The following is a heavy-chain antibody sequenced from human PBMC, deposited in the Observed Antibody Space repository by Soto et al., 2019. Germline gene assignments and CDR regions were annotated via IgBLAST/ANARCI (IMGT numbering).Heavy chain of an antibody. Sequence: GGSLRLSCAAAGFTFRNHAMSWVRQAPGKGLEWVSAISGSGGSTHYADSVKGRFTFSRDNSKNTLSLQINSLRAEDTAAYYCARSVSSGSYSNFDFWGQGTLVTVSS. J-gene: IGHJ4*02. CDR1: GFTFRNHA. D-gene: IGHD1-26*01. CDR2: ISGSGGST. V-gene: IGHV3-23*01. CDR3: ARSVSSGSYSNFDF.